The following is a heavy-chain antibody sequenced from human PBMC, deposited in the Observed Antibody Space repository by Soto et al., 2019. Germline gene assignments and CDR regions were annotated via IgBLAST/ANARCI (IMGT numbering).Heavy chain of an antibody. D-gene: IGHD7-27*01. CDR1: GGTFNSFG. J-gene: IGHJ4*02. CDR3: AIEVWGRGGYYLDS. Sequence: QVHVVQSGAEVKKPGSSVKVTCKAFGGTFNSFGINWVRQAPGQGLEWMGGIIPAFGTTKYAQKFRDRVTLVADGSTSTSYMDLSSLTSDDTAVYYCAIEVWGRGGYYLDSWGQGTLVTVSS. V-gene: IGHV1-69*01. CDR2: IIPAFGTT.